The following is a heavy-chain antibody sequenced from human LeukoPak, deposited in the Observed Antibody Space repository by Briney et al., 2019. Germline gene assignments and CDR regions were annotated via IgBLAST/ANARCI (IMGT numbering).Heavy chain of an antibody. CDR1: GGTFSSYA. CDR3: ARDRYGSTFYYYYMDV. J-gene: IGHJ6*03. V-gene: IGHV1-69*13. D-gene: IGHD3-10*01. Sequence: SVKVSCKASGGTFSSYAISWVRQAPGQGLEWMGGIIPIFGTANYAQKFQGRVTITADESTSTAYMELSSLRSEDTAVYYCARDRYGSTFYYYYMDVWGKGTTVTVSS. CDR2: IIPIFGTA.